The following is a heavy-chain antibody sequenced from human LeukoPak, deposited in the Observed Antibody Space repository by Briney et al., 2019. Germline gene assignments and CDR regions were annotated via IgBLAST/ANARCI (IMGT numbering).Heavy chain of an antibody. J-gene: IGHJ4*02. CDR1: GFTFSSYE. D-gene: IGHD3-9*01. CDR2: ISSSGSPI. CDR3: ARETYILAGYYFDQ. Sequence: GGSLRLSCAASGFTFSSYEMNWVRQAPGKGMEWVSYISSSGSPIYYADSVKGRFTISRDNAKNSLYLQMSSLRAKDTAVYYCARETYILAGYYFDQWGQGTLVTVSS. V-gene: IGHV3-48*03.